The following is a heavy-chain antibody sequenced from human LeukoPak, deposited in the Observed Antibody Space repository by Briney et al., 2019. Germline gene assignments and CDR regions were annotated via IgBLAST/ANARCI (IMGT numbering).Heavy chain of an antibody. D-gene: IGHD2-2*01. Sequence: GASVKVSCKASGYTFIAYYMHWVRQAPGQGLEWMGWINPNSGGTNYAQKFQGRVTMTRGTSISTVYMELSRLRSDDTAVYYCARDSCSSTSCLSIDDYWGQGTLVTVSS. CDR1: GYTFIAYY. J-gene: IGHJ4*02. CDR3: ARDSCSSTSCLSIDDY. CDR2: INPNSGGT. V-gene: IGHV1-2*02.